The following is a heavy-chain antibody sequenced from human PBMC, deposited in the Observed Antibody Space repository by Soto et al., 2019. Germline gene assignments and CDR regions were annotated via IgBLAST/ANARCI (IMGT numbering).Heavy chain of an antibody. J-gene: IGHJ6*02. V-gene: IGHV1-8*01. D-gene: IGHD6-19*01. Sequence: QVQLVQSGAEVKKPGASVKVSCKASGYTFTSYDINWVRQATGQGLEWMGRMNPNSGNTGYAQKFQGRVTMTRNTTISTAYMELSSLRSEETAVYYCARARPKGGWYVYPIYYYYGMDVWGQGTTVTVSS. CDR3: ARARPKGGWYVYPIYYYYGMDV. CDR1: GYTFTSYD. CDR2: MNPNSGNT.